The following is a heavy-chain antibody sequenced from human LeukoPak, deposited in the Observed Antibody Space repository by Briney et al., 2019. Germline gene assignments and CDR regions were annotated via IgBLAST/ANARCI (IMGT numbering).Heavy chain of an antibody. CDR2: INGDATAI. Sequence: GGSLRLSCAASGFSFSAHWMHWVRQAPGKGLMWVAQINGDATAINYAGSVKGRFTISRDNAKNTVHLQMSALTAEDTAVYYCARDKWWGASDHWGQGSLVTVSS. D-gene: IGHD2-8*01. J-gene: IGHJ4*02. CDR1: GFSFSAHW. CDR3: ARDKWWGASDH. V-gene: IGHV3-74*01.